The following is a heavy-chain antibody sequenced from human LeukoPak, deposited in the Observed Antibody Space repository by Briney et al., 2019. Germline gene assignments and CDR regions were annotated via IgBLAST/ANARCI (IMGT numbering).Heavy chain of an antibody. CDR2: VSSSGST. V-gene: IGHV4-4*09. CDR3: AKGQYHLAP. Sequence: SETLSLTCTVSGGSISSNYWSWIRQPPRKGLEWIGYVSSSGSTEYDPSLESRVTISLDTSKNQVSLNLNSVPAADTAIYFCAKGQYHLAPWGQGILVTVSS. CDR1: GGSISSNY. J-gene: IGHJ5*02. D-gene: IGHD1-14*01.